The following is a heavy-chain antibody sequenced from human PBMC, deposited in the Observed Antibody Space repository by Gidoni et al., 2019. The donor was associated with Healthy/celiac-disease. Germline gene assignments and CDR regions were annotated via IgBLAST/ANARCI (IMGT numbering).Heavy chain of an antibody. D-gene: IGHD3-10*01. CDR1: AFTFSSYS. Sequence: EVQLVESGGGLVKPGGSLRLSCAASAFTFSSYSMNWVRQAPGKGLEWVSSISSSSSYIYYADSVKGRFTISRDNAKNSLYLQMNSLRAEDTAVYYCARGWFGSYEDYWGQGTLVTVSS. CDR3: ARGWFGSYEDY. J-gene: IGHJ4*02. CDR2: ISSSSSYI. V-gene: IGHV3-21*01.